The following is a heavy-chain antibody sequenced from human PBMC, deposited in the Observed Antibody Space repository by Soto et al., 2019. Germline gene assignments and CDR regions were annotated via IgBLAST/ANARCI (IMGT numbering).Heavy chain of an antibody. CDR1: GFTFSTYS. Sequence: EVQLVESGGGLVKPGGSLRLSCAASGFTFSTYSMNWVRQAPGKGLEWVSSISSSSGYIYYADSVKGRFTISRDDAKNSLSLQMHSLRAEDTAVYYCARVRSYSYGQGYGMDVWGQGTTVTLSS. CDR2: ISSSSGYI. D-gene: IGHD5-18*01. CDR3: ARVRSYSYGQGYGMDV. V-gene: IGHV3-21*01. J-gene: IGHJ6*02.